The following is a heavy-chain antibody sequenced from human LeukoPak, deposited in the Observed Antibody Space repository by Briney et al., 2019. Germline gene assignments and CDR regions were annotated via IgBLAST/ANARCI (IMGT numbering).Heavy chain of an antibody. CDR2: ISGTGGST. V-gene: IGHV3-23*01. CDR1: GFTFSTYA. D-gene: IGHD6-19*01. CDR3: AKAAYSSGWGFFDY. J-gene: IGHJ4*02. Sequence: GGSLRLSCAASGFTFSTYAMTWVRQAPGKGLEWVSLISGTGGSTYYADSVKGRFTISRDNAKNSLYLQMNSLRAEDMALYYCAKAAYSSGWGFFDYWGQGTLVTVSS.